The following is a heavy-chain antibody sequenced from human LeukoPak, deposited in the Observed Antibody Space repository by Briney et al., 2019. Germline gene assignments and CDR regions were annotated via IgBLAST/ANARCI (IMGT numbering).Heavy chain of an antibody. Sequence: GGSLRLSCAASGFTFSSYWMSWVRQAPGKGLEWVANIKQDGSEKYYVDSVKGRFTISRDNAKNSLYLQMNSLRAEDTAVYYCARDLTYSYGGRWFDPWDQGTLVTVSS. CDR3: ARDLTYSYGGRWFDP. V-gene: IGHV3-7*01. D-gene: IGHD5-18*01. CDR2: IKQDGSEK. J-gene: IGHJ5*02. CDR1: GFTFSSYW.